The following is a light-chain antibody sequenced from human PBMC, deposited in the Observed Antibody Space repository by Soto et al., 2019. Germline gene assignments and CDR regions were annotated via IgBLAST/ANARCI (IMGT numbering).Light chain of an antibody. J-gene: IGKJ3*01. CDR2: AAS. CDR1: QSVTNSE. V-gene: IGKV3-20*01. CDR3: QQYGDSPLT. Sequence: FVLTQSPGNLSLSPGERVTLSCKVSQSVTNSELAWYQQKPGQAPRLLIYAASSRATGIPDRFSGGGSGTDFTLTISSLEPEDFAVYYCQQYGDSPLTSGPGTKVDIK.